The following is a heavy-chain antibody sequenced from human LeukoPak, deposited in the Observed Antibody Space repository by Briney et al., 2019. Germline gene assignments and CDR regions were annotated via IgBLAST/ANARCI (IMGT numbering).Heavy chain of an antibody. Sequence: GGSLRLSCTASGFNFSNAWMSWVRQAPGKGLEWVGRIRSKPDGGTTDYASPVQGRFTISRDNSKDTLYLQMNSLKAEDTAMYYCTAMVRSSHCFDYWGQGTLVTVSS. V-gene: IGHV3-15*05. CDR2: IRSKPDGGTT. CDR3: TAMVRSSHCFDY. CDR1: GFNFSNAW. D-gene: IGHD3-10*01. J-gene: IGHJ4*02.